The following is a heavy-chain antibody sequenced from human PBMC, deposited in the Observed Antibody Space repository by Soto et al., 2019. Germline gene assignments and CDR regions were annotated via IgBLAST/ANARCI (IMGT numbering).Heavy chain of an antibody. CDR1: GFTFSSYA. J-gene: IGHJ4*02. V-gene: IGHV3-23*01. Sequence: EVQLLESGGGLVQPGGSLRLSCAASGFTFSSYAMSWVRQAPGKGLEWVSAISGSGGSTYYADSVKGRFTISRDNSKNTLYLQMNSLRAEDTAVYYCAKWDYVWGSYRAYYFDYWGQGTLVTVSS. CDR3: AKWDYVWGSYRAYYFDY. D-gene: IGHD3-16*02. CDR2: ISGSGGST.